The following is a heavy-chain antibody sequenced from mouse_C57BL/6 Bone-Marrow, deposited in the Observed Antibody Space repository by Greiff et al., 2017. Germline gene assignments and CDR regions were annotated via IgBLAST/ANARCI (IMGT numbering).Heavy chain of an antibody. J-gene: IGHJ3*01. D-gene: IGHD1-1*01. V-gene: IGHV1-69*01. CDR1: GYTFTSYW. Sequence: VQLQQPGAELVMPGASVKLSCKASGYTFTSYWMHWVKQRPGQGLEWIGEIDPSDSYTNYNQKFKGKSTLTVDKSSSTAYMQLSSLTSEDSAVYYWARDSYYYGSSLFAYWGQGTLVTVSA. CDR2: IDPSDSYT. CDR3: ARDSYYYGSSLFAY.